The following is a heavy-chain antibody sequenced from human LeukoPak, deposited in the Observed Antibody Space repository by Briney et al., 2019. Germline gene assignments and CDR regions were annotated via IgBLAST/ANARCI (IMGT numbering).Heavy chain of an antibody. V-gene: IGHV3-30*03. CDR1: GFTFSSYG. Sequence: GGSLRLSCAASGFTFSSYGMHWVRQAPGKGLEWVAVISYDGSNKYYADSVKGRFTISRDNSKNTLYLQMNSLRSDDTAVYYCAISGFIAAAVFDPWGQGTLVTVSS. CDR2: ISYDGSNK. D-gene: IGHD6-13*01. J-gene: IGHJ5*02. CDR3: AISGFIAAAVFDP.